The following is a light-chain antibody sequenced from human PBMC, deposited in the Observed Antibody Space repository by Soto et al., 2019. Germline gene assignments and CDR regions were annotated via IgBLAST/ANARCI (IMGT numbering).Light chain of an antibody. CDR3: SSFTRSSTLEVV. CDR2: GVS. Sequence: QAVVTQPASVSGSPGRSITISCTGTSSDVGGYNYVSWYQQHPGKAPQLLIYGVSHRPSGVSARFSGSKSGNTASLTISGLQTEDEGDYYCSSFTRSSTLEVVFGGGTKVTVL. J-gene: IGLJ2*01. V-gene: IGLV2-14*01. CDR1: SSDVGGYNY.